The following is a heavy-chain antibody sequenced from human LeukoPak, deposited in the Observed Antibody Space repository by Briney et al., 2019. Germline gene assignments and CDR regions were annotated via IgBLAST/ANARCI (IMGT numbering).Heavy chain of an antibody. CDR1: GFTFSTYW. V-gene: IGHV3-7*05. Sequence: GGSLRLSCAASGFTFSTYWMSWVRQAPGKGLEWVAHIKEDGSEKYYVDSVRGRFAVSRDNAKNSLYLEMNSLRAEDTAAYYCASSARGGVQLWGQGTLVTVSS. CDR3: ASSARGGVQL. CDR2: IKEDGSEK. J-gene: IGHJ4*02. D-gene: IGHD3-10*01.